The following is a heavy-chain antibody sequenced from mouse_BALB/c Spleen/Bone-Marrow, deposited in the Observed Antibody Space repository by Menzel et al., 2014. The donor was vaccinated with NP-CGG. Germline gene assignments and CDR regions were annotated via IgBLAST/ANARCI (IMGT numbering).Heavy chain of an antibody. Sequence: EVMLVESGGGLVQPKGSLKLSCAASGFTFNTYAMNWVRQAPGKGLEWVARIRSKSNNYATHYADSVKDRFTISRDDSQSMLYLQMNNLKTEDTAMYYCVRPHYYGSSYRYAMDYWGQGTSVTVSS. CDR2: IRSKSNNYAT. J-gene: IGHJ4*01. CDR1: GFTFNTYA. CDR3: VRPHYYGSSYRYAMDY. V-gene: IGHV10-1*02. D-gene: IGHD1-1*01.